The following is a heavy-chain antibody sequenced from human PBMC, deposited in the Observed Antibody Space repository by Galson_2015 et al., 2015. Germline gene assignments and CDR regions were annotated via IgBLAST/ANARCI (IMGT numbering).Heavy chain of an antibody. CDR1: GFMFSGYW. CDR2: IKQDGSEK. Sequence: SLRLSCAASGFMFSGYWMSWVRQAPGKGLEWVANIKQDGSEKHYVDSVRGRLTISRDNAKNSLYLQINSLTVGDTAVYYCVRDYENRLTGYASPPSRYESQKLSTSICDLSHSNTRPSPRLSGCSFVGTTYSWNCLW. J-gene: IGHJ2*01. V-gene: IGHV3-7*01. CDR3: VRDYENRLTGYASPPSRYESQKLSTSICDLSHSNTRPSPRLSGCSFVGTTYSWNCL. D-gene: IGHD3-9*01.